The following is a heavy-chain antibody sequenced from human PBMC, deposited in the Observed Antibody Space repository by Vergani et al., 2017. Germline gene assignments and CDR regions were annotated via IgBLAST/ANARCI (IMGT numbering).Heavy chain of an antibody. V-gene: IGHV1-69*04. D-gene: IGHD3-22*01. CDR1: GGTFSSYA. CDR2: IIPILDIA. J-gene: IGHJ4*02. CDR3: ASRRDSSGPL. Sequence: QVQLVQSGAEVKKPGSSVKVSCKASGGTFSSYAISWVRQAPGQGLEWMGRIIPILDIANFAQKFQGRVTITADKSTSTAYMELSSLRSEDTAVYYCASRRDSSGPLWGQGTLVTVSS.